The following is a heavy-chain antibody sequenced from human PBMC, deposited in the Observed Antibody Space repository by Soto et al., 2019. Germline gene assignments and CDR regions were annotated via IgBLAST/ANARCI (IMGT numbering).Heavy chain of an antibody. CDR1: GFTVSSNY. V-gene: IGHV3-53*04. D-gene: IGHD2-15*01. Sequence: GGSLRLSCAASGFTVSSNYMSWVRQAPGKGLEWVSVIYSGGSTYYADSVKGRFTISRHNSKNTLYLQMNSLRAEDTAVYYCASSPRYCSGGSCYPNYFDYWGQGTLVTVSS. CDR2: IYSGGST. J-gene: IGHJ4*02. CDR3: ASSPRYCSGGSCYPNYFDY.